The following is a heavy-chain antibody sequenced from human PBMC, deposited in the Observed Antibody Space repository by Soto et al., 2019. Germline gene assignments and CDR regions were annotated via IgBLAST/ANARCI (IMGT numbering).Heavy chain of an antibody. CDR1: GYTFTSYG. V-gene: IGHV1-18*04. CDR2: ISAYNGNT. CDR3: ARADYYCSGGSCYSPQYDY. J-gene: IGHJ4*02. Sequence: ASVKVSCKASGYTFTSYGISWVRQAPGQGLEWMGWISAYNGNTNYAQKLQGRVTMTTDTSTTTAYLELRSLRSDDTAVYYCARADYYCSGGSCYSPQYDYWGQGTLVTVSS. D-gene: IGHD2-15*01.